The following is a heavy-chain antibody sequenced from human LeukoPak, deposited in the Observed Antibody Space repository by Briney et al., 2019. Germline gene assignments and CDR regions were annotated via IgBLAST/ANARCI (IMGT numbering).Heavy chain of an antibody. V-gene: IGHV6-1*01. D-gene: IGHD6-19*01. CDR1: GDSVSSNSAA. CDR3: ARDLVVAGTPHFDY. CDR2: TYYRSKWYN. Sequence: SQTLSLTCAISGDSVSSNSAAWNWIRQSPSRGLEWLGRTYYRSKWYNDYAVSVKSRITISPDTSKNQFSLQLNSVTPEDTAVYFCARDLVVAGTPHFDYWGQGTLVTVSS. J-gene: IGHJ4*02.